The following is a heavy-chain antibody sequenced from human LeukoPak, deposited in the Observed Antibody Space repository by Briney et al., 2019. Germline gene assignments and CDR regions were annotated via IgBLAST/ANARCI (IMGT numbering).Heavy chain of an antibody. CDR1: GFTFSDYY. Sequence: GGSLRLSCAASGFTFSDYYVSWIRQAPGKGLEWVSYISSSGSTIYYADSVKGRFTISRDNANNSLYLQMNSLRAEDTAVYYCARDSDCSGGSCYGVDVWGQGTTVTVSS. D-gene: IGHD2-15*01. J-gene: IGHJ6*02. CDR3: ARDSDCSGGSCYGVDV. V-gene: IGHV3-11*01. CDR2: ISSSGSTI.